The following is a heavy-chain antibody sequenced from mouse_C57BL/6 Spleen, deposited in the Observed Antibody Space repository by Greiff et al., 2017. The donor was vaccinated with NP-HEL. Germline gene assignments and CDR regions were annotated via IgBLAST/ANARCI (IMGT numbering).Heavy chain of an antibody. Sequence: VQLQQSGAELVKPGASVKISCKASGYAFSSYWMNWVKQRPGKGLEWIGQIYPGDGDTNYNGKFKGKATLTADKSSSTAYMQLSRLTSEDSAVYCCARSGTASPPWFAYWGQGTLVTVSA. J-gene: IGHJ3*01. CDR1: GYAFSSYW. D-gene: IGHD3-3*01. V-gene: IGHV1-80*01. CDR2: IYPGDGDT. CDR3: ARSGTASPPWFAY.